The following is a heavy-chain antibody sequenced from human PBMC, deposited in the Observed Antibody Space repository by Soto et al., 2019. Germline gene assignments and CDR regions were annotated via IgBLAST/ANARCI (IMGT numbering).Heavy chain of an antibody. CDR2: IYYSGST. CDR1: GGSISGHY. V-gene: IGHV4-59*08. CDR3: ARGPYYDLIWNYYYMDV. D-gene: IGHD3-16*01. J-gene: IGHJ6*03. Sequence: QVQLQESGPGLVKPSETLSLSCNVSGGSISGHYWSWVRQTPGKGLEWIGYIYYSGSTNYNPSLKSRVTMSVDTPKHHFSLRLTSVTAADTAVYYCARGPYYDLIWNYYYMDVWGKGTTVTVS.